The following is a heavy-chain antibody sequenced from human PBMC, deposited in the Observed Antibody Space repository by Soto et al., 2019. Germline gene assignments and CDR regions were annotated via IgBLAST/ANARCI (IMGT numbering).Heavy chain of an antibody. D-gene: IGHD3-16*01. J-gene: IGHJ6*02. CDR1: KFTITSYW. CDR3: AGEETHGYVLRGMDV. Sequence: EVQLVESGGGLVQPGGSVRLSCAASKFTITSYWMHWVRQAPGKGLVWVSRINSDGSSISYADAVKGRFTISRDKDKNKLSMHMNRLRVEDTDVYYCAGEETHGYVLRGMDVWGQGTTVTV. V-gene: IGHV3-74*01. CDR2: INSDGSSI.